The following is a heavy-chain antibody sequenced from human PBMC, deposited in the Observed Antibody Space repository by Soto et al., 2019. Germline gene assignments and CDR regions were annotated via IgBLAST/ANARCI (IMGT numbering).Heavy chain of an antibody. Sequence: ASVKVSCKTSGYDFSSYAMHWVRQAPGQRLKWMGWINIGSGRTEYSQKFQGRITITRDTSASTAYMELSSLRSEDTAVYYCASDPGYSYGNTWGQRTPVTVSS. J-gene: IGHJ5*02. CDR2: INIGSGRT. D-gene: IGHD5-18*01. V-gene: IGHV1-3*04. CDR1: GYDFSSYA. CDR3: ASDPGYSYGNT.